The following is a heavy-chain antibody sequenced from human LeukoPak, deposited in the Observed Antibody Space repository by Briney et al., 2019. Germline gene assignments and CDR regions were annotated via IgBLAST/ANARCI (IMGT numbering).Heavy chain of an antibody. CDR1: GFTFSSYT. CDR2: ISSTSSYI. V-gene: IGHV3-21*01. D-gene: IGHD3-3*01. J-gene: IGHJ4*02. Sequence: GGSLRLSCAASGFTFSSYTMNWVRQAPGKGLEWVSSISSTSSYIYYADSVKGRFTISRDNAKNSLYLQMNSLRAEDTAVYYCARDNPGASGSFDYWGQGTLVTVSS. CDR3: ARDNPGASGSFDY.